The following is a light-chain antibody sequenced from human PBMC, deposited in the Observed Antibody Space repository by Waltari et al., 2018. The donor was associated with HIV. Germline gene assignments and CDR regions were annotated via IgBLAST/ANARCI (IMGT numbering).Light chain of an antibody. Sequence: QSVLTQPPSVSAAPGQKVTISCPGSSPTIGNNYVSWYQQLPGTAPKLLIYDNNERPSGIPDRFSGSKSGTSATLGITGLQTGDEADYYCGTWDSSLSAVVFGGGTKLTVL. CDR3: GTWDSSLSAVV. CDR2: DNN. V-gene: IGLV1-51*01. J-gene: IGLJ2*01. CDR1: SPTIGNNY.